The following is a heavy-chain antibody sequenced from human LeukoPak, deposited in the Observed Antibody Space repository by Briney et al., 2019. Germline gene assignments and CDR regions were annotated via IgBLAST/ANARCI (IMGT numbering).Heavy chain of an antibody. CDR3: ARVPKYFDL. Sequence: SETLSLTCAVYGGSFSGFYWTWIRQPPGKGLEWIGQINHSRSTHYNPSLKGRVTISVDTSKNQFSLKLSSVTAADTAVYYCARVPKYFDLWSRGTLVTVSS. CDR2: INHSRST. V-gene: IGHV4-34*01. CDR1: GGSFSGFY. J-gene: IGHJ2*01.